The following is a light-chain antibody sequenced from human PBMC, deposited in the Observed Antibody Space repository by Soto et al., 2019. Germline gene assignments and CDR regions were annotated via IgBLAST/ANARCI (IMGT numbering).Light chain of an antibody. V-gene: IGLV2-14*01. J-gene: IGLJ1*01. CDR1: SSNVGGNKY. CDR3: SAFTGSTYV. Sequence: QSALTQPASVSGSPGQSITISCIGTSSNVGGNKYVSWYQQNPGKAPKLMICDVNNRPSGVSNRFSGSKSGNTASLTISGLQAEDEADYYCSAFTGSTYVFGTGTKVTVL. CDR2: DVN.